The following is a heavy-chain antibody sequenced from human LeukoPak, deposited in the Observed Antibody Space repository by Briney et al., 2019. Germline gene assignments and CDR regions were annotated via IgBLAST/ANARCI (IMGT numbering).Heavy chain of an antibody. J-gene: IGHJ4*02. CDR2: ISAYNGNT. V-gene: IGHV1-18*01. D-gene: IGHD3-22*01. CDR1: GYTFTSYG. Sequence: ASVKVSCKASGYTFTSYGISWVRQAPGQGLEWMGWISAYNGNTNYAQKLQGRVTMTTDTSTSTAYTELRSLRSDDTAVYYCARGFDYYDSSGPPSFDYWGQGTLVTVSS. CDR3: ARGFDYYDSSGPPSFDY.